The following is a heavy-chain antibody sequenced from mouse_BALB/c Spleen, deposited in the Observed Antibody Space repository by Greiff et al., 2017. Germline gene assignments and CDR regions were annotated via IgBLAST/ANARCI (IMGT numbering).Heavy chain of an antibody. CDR1: GYIFTSYW. CDR2: IYPGTGST. V-gene: IGHV1S132*01. D-gene: IGHD2-14*01. CDR3: AKEDYKYDGACFDY. Sequence: VQGVESGAELVRPGASVKLSCKTSGYIFTSYWIHWVKQRSGQGLEWIAMIYPGTGSTYYNEKFKGKATLTSDKSSSTAYMQLSSLKYEVSAVYFCAKEDYKYDGACFDYWGQGTTLTVSA. J-gene: IGHJ2*01.